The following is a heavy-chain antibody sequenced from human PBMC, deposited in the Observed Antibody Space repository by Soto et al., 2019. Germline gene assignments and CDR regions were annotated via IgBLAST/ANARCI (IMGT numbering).Heavy chain of an antibody. CDR2: ISGSGGAT. CDR3: AKDSHNWNDRPPYYFDY. D-gene: IGHD1-20*01. V-gene: IGHV3-23*01. J-gene: IGHJ4*02. Sequence: GSLRLSCAPSGFTFSSYAMSWVRQAPGKGLEWVSAISGSGGATYYADSVKGRFTISRDNSKNTLYLQMNSLRAEDTAVYYCAKDSHNWNDRPPYYFDYWGQGTLVTVSS. CDR1: GFTFSSYA.